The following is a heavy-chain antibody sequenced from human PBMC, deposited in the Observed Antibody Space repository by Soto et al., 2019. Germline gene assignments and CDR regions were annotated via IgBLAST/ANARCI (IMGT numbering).Heavy chain of an antibody. CDR2: TYYRSKWYN. V-gene: IGHV6-1*01. Sequence: SQTLSLTCAISGDSVSSNSAAWNWIRQSPSRGLEWLGRTYYRSKWYNDYAISVKSRITINPDTSKNQFSLQLNSVTPEDTAVYYCARVSRIFGVVSAYYYYGMDVRGQGTSVTVSS. CDR3: ARVSRIFGVVSAYYYYGMDV. CDR1: GDSVSSNSAA. D-gene: IGHD3-3*01. J-gene: IGHJ6*02.